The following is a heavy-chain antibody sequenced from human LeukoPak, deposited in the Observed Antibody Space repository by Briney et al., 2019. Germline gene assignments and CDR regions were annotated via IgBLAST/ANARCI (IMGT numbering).Heavy chain of an antibody. CDR1: GYSFIDYY. D-gene: IGHD6-13*01. J-gene: IGHJ6*03. CDR2: INPSSGVT. V-gene: IGHV1-2*02. Sequence: ASVKVSCKTSGYSFIDYYIHWVRQAPGQGLEWMGWINPSSGVTKFSQELQDRVTLTRDTSLSTAYMELSRPRSDDTAVYYCASSYSSRFYYMDVWGKGTTVTISS. CDR3: ASSYSSRFYYMDV.